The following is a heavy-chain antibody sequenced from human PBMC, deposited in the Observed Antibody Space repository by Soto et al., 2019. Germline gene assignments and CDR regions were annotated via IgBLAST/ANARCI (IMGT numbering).Heavy chain of an antibody. V-gene: IGHV1-18*01. CDR1: GYSFTSYD. J-gene: IGHJ4*02. CDR3: ARDPHNRPSTFFDY. CDR2: ISAHSGNT. D-gene: IGHD3-16*01. Sequence: QVQLVQSGPEVKKPGASVKVSCKASGYSFTSYDISWVRQAPGQGLEWMGWISAHSGNTEYAQKFQGRVTMNIDTSTNTAYMELRSLRSDDTAVYYCARDPHNRPSTFFDYWGQGTLLTVSS.